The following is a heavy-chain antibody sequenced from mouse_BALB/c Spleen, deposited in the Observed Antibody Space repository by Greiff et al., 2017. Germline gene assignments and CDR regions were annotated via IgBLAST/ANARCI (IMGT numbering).Heavy chain of an antibody. CDR1: GYSITSDYA. Sequence: VQLKESGPGLVKPSQSLSLTCTVTGYSITSDYAWNWIRQFPGNKLEWMGYISYSGSTSYNPSLKSRISITRDTSKNQFFLQLNSVTTEDTATYYCARSNDGYYYYAMDYWGQGTSVTVSS. J-gene: IGHJ4*01. V-gene: IGHV3-2*02. D-gene: IGHD2-3*01. CDR3: ARSNDGYYYYAMDY. CDR2: ISYSGST.